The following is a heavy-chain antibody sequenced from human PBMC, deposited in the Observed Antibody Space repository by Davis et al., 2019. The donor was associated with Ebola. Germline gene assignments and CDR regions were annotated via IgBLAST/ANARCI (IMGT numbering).Heavy chain of an antibody. CDR3: AKDYRPQQYSSGLYFDY. D-gene: IGHD6-19*01. CDR2: ISYDGSNK. CDR1: GFTFSSYG. Sequence: GESLKISCAASGFTFSSYGMHWVRQAPGKGLEWVAVISYDGSNKYYADSVKGRFTISRDNSKNTLYLQMNSLRAEDTAVYYCAKDYRPQQYSSGLYFDYWGQGTLVTVSS. V-gene: IGHV3-30*18. J-gene: IGHJ4*02.